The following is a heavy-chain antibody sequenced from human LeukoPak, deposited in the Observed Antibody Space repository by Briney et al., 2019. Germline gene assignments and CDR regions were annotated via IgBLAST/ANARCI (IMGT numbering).Heavy chain of an antibody. CDR2: INPNSGGT. D-gene: IGHD3-22*01. J-gene: IGHJ4*02. CDR1: GYTFTGYY. V-gene: IGHV1-2*02. Sequence: ASVKVSCKASGYTFTGYYMHWVRQAPGQGLEWMGWINPNSGGTNYAQKLQGRVTMTTDTSTSTAYMELRSLRSDDTAVYYCARDLVPYYYDSSGSDYWGQGTLVTVSS. CDR3: ARDLVPYYYDSSGSDY.